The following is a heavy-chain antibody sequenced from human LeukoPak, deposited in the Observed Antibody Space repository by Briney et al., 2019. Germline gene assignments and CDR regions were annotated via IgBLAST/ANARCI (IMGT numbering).Heavy chain of an antibody. V-gene: IGHV1-18*01. J-gene: IGHJ4*02. Sequence: ASVKVSCKASGYTFTSYGISWVRQAPGQGLEWMGWISAYNGNTNYAQKLQGRVTMTTDTSTSTAYMELRSLRSDDTAVYYCARDGVGSSSWYTLDYWGQGTLVTVSS. CDR3: ARDGVGSSSWYTLDY. CDR2: ISAYNGNT. CDR1: GYTFTSYG. D-gene: IGHD6-13*01.